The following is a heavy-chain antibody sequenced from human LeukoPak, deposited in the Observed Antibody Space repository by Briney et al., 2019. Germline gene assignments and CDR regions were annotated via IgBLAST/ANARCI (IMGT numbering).Heavy chain of an antibody. CDR3: AKRGNPTVGHHYLDV. V-gene: IGHV3-23*05. CDR1: GFTLSTYG. CDR2: IRHSDSNT. D-gene: IGHD1-1*01. Sequence: GGSLRLSCAGSGFTLSTYGMTWVRQAPGSGLEWVSSIRHSDSNTYYADSVMGRFTISRDNSKNTLYLQMNSLSAEDTAVYYCAKRGNPTVGHHYLDVWGKGTTVSVSS. J-gene: IGHJ6*03.